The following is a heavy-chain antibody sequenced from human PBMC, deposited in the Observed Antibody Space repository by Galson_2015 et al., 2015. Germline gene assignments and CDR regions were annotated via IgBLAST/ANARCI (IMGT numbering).Heavy chain of an antibody. CDR1: GFTFDDYG. D-gene: IGHD2-15*01. V-gene: IGHV3-9*01. J-gene: IGHJ6*03. CDR3: AKGSGRSYFYYTDV. CDR2: ISWNSDAI. Sequence: SLRLSCAASGFTFDDYGMHWVRQAPGKGLEWVSGISWNSDAIDYADSVKGRFSISRDNAKNSLYLQMNSLRAADTALYYCAKGSGRSYFYYTDVWGKGTTVTASS.